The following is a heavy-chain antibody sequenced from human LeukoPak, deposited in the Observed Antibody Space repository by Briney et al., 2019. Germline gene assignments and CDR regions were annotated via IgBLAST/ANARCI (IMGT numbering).Heavy chain of an antibody. D-gene: IGHD3-16*01. J-gene: IGHJ4*02. V-gene: IGHV3-23*01. Sequence: GGSLRLSCVASGFTFSTYGMIWVRQAPGKGPEWVSLVSNSGDTTNYADSVKGRFTISRDNSKNTLYLQMDSLRAEDTAAYYCANIGSSTFGSTGFWGRGTLVTVS. CDR1: GFTFSTYG. CDR2: VSNSGDTT. CDR3: ANIGSSTFGSTGF.